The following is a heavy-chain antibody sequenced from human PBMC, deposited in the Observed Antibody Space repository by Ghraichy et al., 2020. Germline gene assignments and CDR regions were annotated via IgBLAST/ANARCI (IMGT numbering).Heavy chain of an antibody. CDR2: YDGSNK. CDR3: ARGAHCSSTSCSRGIDYFFLMIRRPPRSTPYPTSFPTRRSSDL. Sequence: YDGSNKYYADSVKGRFTISRDNSKNTLYLQMNSLRAEDTAVYYCARGAHCSSTSCSRGIDYFFLMIRRPPRSTPYPTSFPTRRSSDL. V-gene: IGHV3-33*01. J-gene: IGHJ2*01. D-gene: IGHD2-2*01.